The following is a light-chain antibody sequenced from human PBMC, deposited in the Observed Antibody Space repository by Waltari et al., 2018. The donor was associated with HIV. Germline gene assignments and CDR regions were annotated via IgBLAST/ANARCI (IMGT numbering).Light chain of an antibody. J-gene: IGLJ3*02. V-gene: IGLV1-47*01. Sequence: QSVLTQPPSASGTPAQSVSSSRSGDSSIPGRSFVYWYQLLPGTAPRLLIYRSFKRPSGVPERFSASNAGASAALTIRELQSEDEAEYYCATWDDNMRGVFGGGTKLTVL. CDR3: ATWDDNMRGV. CDR2: RSF. CDR1: SSIPGRSF.